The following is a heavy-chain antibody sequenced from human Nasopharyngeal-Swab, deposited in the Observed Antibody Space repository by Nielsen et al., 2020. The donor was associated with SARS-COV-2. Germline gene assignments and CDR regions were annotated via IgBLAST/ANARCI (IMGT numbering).Heavy chain of an antibody. V-gene: IGHV3-48*01. CDR3: AKEINNFDYYYYTMDV. D-gene: IGHD3-3*02. CDR1: GFTFSSYS. CDR2: ISSSSSTI. J-gene: IGHJ6*02. Sequence: GESLKISCAASGFTFSSYSVNWVRQAPGKGLEWVSYISSSSSTIYYADSVKGRFTISRDNAKNSLYLQMNSLRPEDTALYYCAKEINNFDYYYYTMDVWGQGTTVTVSS.